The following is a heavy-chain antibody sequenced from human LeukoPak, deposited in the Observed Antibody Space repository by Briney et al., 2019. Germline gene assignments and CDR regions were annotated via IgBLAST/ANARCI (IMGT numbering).Heavy chain of an antibody. J-gene: IGHJ5*02. CDR2: IYHSGST. V-gene: IGHV4-38-2*02. Sequence: PSETLSLTCTVSGYSISSGYYWGWIRQPPGKGLEWIGSIYHSGSTYYNPSLKSRVTISVDTSKNQFSLKLSSVTAADTAVYYCARAPEGRHNWFDPWGQGTLVTVSS. CDR1: GYSISSGYY. D-gene: IGHD3-10*01. CDR3: ARAPEGRHNWFDP.